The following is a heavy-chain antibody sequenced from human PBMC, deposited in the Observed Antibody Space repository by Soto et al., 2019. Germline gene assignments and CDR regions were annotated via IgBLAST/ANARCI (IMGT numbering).Heavy chain of an antibody. V-gene: IGHV1-46*01. CDR3: ARVPLGGIVVAYGMDV. D-gene: IGHD3-16*02. Sequence: ASVKVSCKASGYTFSSYYMHWVRQAPGQGLEWMGIINPSGGSTSYAQKFQGRVTITRDTSTSTVYMELSSLRSEDTAVYYCARVPLGGIVVAYGMDVWGQGTTVTVSS. CDR2: INPSGGST. CDR1: GYTFSSYY. J-gene: IGHJ6*02.